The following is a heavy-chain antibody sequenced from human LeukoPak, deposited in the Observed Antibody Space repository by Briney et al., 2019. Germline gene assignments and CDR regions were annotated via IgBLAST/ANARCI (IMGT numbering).Heavy chain of an antibody. V-gene: IGHV3-23*01. CDR1: GFTFSGYA. J-gene: IGHJ4*02. CDR3: AKDQYRDYFRGADY. CDR2: ISPSADST. D-gene: IGHD2/OR15-2a*01. Sequence: GGSLRLSCAASGFTFSGYAMSWVRQAPGKGLEWVSAISPSADSTFYADSGKGRFTISRDNSKNTLYLQMNSLRAEDTAIYYCAKDQYRDYFRGADYWGQGTLVTVSS.